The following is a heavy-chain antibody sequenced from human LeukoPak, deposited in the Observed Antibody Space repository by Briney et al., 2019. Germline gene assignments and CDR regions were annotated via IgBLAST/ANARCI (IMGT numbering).Heavy chain of an antibody. D-gene: IGHD5-12*01. CDR1: GFTFSKCA. CDR2: ITATGDTA. J-gene: IGHJ4*02. Sequence: GGSLRLSCEASGFTFSKCAMSWVRQAPGKGLEWVAIITATGDTAYYADSVKGRFTISRDNSKNTLYLQMNSLRAEDTAVYYCAKEGGYDSYYFDYWGQGTLVTVSS. V-gene: IGHV3-23*01. CDR3: AKEGGYDSYYFDY.